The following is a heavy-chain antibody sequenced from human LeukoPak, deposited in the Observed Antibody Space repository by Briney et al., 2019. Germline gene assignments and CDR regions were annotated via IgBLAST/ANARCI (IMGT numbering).Heavy chain of an antibody. CDR2: ISYDGSNK. V-gene: IGHV3-30*18. CDR3: AKNSRLYNWFDP. CDR1: GFTFSSYG. Sequence: PGGSLRLSCAASGFTFSSYGMHWVRQAPGKGLEWVAVISYDGSNKYYADSVKGRFTTSRDNSKNTLYLQMNSLRADDTAVYYCAKNSRLYNWFDPWGQGTLVTVSS. D-gene: IGHD6-13*01. J-gene: IGHJ5*02.